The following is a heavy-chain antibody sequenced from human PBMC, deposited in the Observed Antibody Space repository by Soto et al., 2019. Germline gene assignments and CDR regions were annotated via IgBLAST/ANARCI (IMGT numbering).Heavy chain of an antibody. V-gene: IGHV3-30*03. CDR1: GFTFTSYG. D-gene: IGHD4-4*01. CDR2: ILHDGSAE. J-gene: IGHJ6*02. Sequence: GGSLRLSCAASGFTFTSYGMHWVRQAPGKGLEWMALILHDGSAEYYADSVKGRFTISRDNSKNTLYLQMNSLRAEDTAIYYCARSRDGYSFYFYYGMDGWGQGTTVTV. CDR3: ARSRDGYSFYFYYGMDG.